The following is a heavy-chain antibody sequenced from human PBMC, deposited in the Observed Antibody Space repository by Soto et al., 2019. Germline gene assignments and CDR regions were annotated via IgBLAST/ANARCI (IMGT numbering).Heavy chain of an antibody. V-gene: IGHV4-59*01. D-gene: IGHD5-18*01. Sequence: PSETLSLTCTVSGGSISSYYWSWIRQPPGKGLEWIGYIYYSGSTNYNPSLKSRVTISVDTSKNQFSLKLSSVTAADTAVYYCARDYIIGYSYGWFDTWGQGTLVTVSS. J-gene: IGHJ5*02. CDR2: IYYSGST. CDR3: ARDYIIGYSYGWFDT. CDR1: GGSISSYY.